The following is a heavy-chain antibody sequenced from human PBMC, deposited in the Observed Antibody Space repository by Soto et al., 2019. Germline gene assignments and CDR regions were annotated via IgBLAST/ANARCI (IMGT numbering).Heavy chain of an antibody. CDR1: GGSISSSSYF. V-gene: IGHV4-39*01. J-gene: IGHJ5*02. CDR2: FYYSGST. CDR3: ARTYYGFWSGQPMRASWFDP. D-gene: IGHD3-3*01. Sequence: PSETLSLTCTVSGGSISSSSYFWGWIRQPPGKGLEWIGSFYYSGSTYYNPSLKSRVTISVDTSTSQFYLKLSSVTAADTAVYYCARTYYGFWSGQPMRASWFDPWGRVTQVTVSS.